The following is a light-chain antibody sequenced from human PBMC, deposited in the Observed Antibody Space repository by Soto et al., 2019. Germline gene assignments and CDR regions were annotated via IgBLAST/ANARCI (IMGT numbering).Light chain of an antibody. CDR2: DVS. CDR1: SSDVGGYNY. V-gene: IGLV2-14*01. Sequence: QSVLTQPASVSGSPGQSITISCTGTSSDVGGYNYVSWYQQHPGKAPKLMIYDVSNRPSGVSNRLPGSKSGNTASLTISGLQAEDEADYYCSSYTSSSTLYVFGTGTKVTVL. J-gene: IGLJ1*01. CDR3: SSYTSSSTLYV.